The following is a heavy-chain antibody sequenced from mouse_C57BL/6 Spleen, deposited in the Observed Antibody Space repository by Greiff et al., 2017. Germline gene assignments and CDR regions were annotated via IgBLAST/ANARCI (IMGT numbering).Heavy chain of an antibody. V-gene: IGHV1-52*01. D-gene: IGHD1-1*01. J-gene: IGHJ2*01. CDR1: GYTFTSYW. Sequence: QVQLQQPGAELVRPGSSVKLSCKASGYTFTSYWMHWVKQRPIQGLEWIGNIDPSDSETHYNQKFKDKATLTVDKTSSTAYMHLSSLTSEDSAVYYCARSRTTVWDYFDYWGQGTTLTVSS. CDR3: ARSRTTVWDYFDY. CDR2: IDPSDSET.